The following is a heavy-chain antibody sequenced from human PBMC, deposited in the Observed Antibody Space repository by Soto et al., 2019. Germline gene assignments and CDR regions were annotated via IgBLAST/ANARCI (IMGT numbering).Heavy chain of an antibody. CDR1: GFSFSDYY. V-gene: IGHV3-11*01. J-gene: IGHJ4*02. D-gene: IGHD3-3*01. Sequence: GGSLRLSCAASGFSFSDYYMSWIRQAPGKGLEWVSYISSSGSTIYYADSVKGRFTISRDNAKNSLYLQMNSLRAEDTAVYYCARDLTYYDFWSGYPTPYYFDYWGQGTLVTVSS. CDR2: ISSSGSTI. CDR3: ARDLTYYDFWSGYPTPYYFDY.